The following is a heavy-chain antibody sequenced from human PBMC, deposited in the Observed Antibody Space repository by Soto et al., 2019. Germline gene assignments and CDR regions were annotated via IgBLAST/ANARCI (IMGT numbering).Heavy chain of an antibody. CDR1: GGTFSSYA. D-gene: IGHD2-21*02. CDR2: IIPIFGTA. CDR3: ARESQGYCGGDCSYNWFDP. J-gene: IGHJ5*02. Sequence: QVQLVQSGAEVKRPGSSVKVSCKASGGTFSSYAISWVRQAPGQGLRWMGGIIPIFGTANYAQKFQGRVTITAHESTSTAYMELSSLRSEDTAVYYCARESQGYCGGDCSYNWFDPWGQGTLVTVSS. V-gene: IGHV1-69*01.